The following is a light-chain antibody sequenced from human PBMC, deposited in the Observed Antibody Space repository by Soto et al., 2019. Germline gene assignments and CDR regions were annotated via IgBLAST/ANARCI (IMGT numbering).Light chain of an antibody. CDR3: MQALQTPVT. CDR1: QSLLHSNGYNY. CDR2: LGS. Sequence: EIVMTQSPLSLPVTPGEPASISCRSSQSLLHSNGYNYLDWYLQKQGQSPQLLIYLGSNRAAGVPDRFSGSGSGTDFTLKISRVEAEDVGVYYCMQALQTPVTFGGGTKVEIK. V-gene: IGKV2-28*01. J-gene: IGKJ4*01.